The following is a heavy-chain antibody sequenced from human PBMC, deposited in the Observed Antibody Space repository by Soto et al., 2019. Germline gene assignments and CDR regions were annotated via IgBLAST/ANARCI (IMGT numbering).Heavy chain of an antibody. Sequence: SETLSLTCTVSGGSISSGGYSWSWIRHTPGKGLEWIGYIYPTWTTYYNPSLKNRATLSIDTSQNQFSLQLTSVAAADPAVYYCASGPRGPAPRWGVWRNGTTITVSS. V-gene: IGHV4-30-2*01. CDR1: GGSISSGGYS. CDR2: IYPTWTT. D-gene: IGHD3-16*01. CDR3: ASGPRGPAPRWGV. J-gene: IGHJ6*04.